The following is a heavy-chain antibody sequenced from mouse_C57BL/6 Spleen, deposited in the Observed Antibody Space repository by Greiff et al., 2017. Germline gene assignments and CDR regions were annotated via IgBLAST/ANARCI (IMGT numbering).Heavy chain of an antibody. V-gene: IGHV1-52*01. J-gene: IGHJ4*01. CDR3: ARGSNYEGYYAMDY. CDR2: IDPSDSET. D-gene: IGHD2-5*01. CDR1: GYTFTSYW. Sequence: QVQLQQPGAELVRPGSSVKLSCKASGYTFTSYWMHWVKQRPIQGLEWIGNIDPSDSETHYNQKFKDKAALTVDKSSSTAYMQLSSLTSEDSAVYYCARGSNYEGYYAMDYWGQGTSVTVSS.